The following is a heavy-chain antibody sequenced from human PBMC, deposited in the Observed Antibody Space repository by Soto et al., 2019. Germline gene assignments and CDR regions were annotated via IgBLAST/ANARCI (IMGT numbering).Heavy chain of an antibody. CDR2: IYWDDDK. J-gene: IGHJ5*02. CDR3: APTYYYDSSGYYYVHP. CDR1: GFSLSTSGVG. V-gene: IGHV2-5*02. Sequence: QITLKESGPTLVKPTQTLTLTCTFSGFSLSTSGVGVGWIRQPPGKALEWLALIYWDDDKRYSPSLKSRLTITKDTSKNQVVLTMTNMDPMDTATYYCAPTYYYDSSGYYYVHPWGQGTLVTVSS. D-gene: IGHD3-22*01.